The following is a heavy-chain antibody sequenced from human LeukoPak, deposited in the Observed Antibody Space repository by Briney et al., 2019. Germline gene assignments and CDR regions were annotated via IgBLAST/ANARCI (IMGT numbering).Heavy chain of an antibody. CDR2: IYHSGST. CDR1: GYSISSGYY. Sequence: SETLSLTCTVSGYSISSGYYWGWIRQPPGKGLEWIGSIYHSGSTYYNPSLKSRVTISVDTSKNQFSLKLSSVTAADTAVYYCARLLPKRYFEWLLSVSGWFDPWGQGTLVTVSS. D-gene: IGHD3-9*01. V-gene: IGHV4-38-2*02. J-gene: IGHJ5*02. CDR3: ARLLPKRYFEWLLSVSGWFDP.